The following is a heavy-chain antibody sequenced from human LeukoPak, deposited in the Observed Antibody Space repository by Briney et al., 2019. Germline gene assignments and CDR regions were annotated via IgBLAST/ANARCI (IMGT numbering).Heavy chain of an antibody. Sequence: GESLKISCKGSGYRFTSYWIGWVRQMPGKGLEWMGIIYPGDSDIRYSPSFQGQVTISVDKSISTAYLQWSSLKSSDTAMYFCARRGSTGWTNYFGYWGQGTLVTVSS. D-gene: IGHD6-19*01. CDR2: IYPGDSDI. J-gene: IGHJ4*02. CDR1: GYRFTSYW. V-gene: IGHV5-51*01. CDR3: ARRGSTGWTNYFGY.